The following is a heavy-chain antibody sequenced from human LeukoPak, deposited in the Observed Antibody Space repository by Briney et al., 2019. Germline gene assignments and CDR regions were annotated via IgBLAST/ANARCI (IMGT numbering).Heavy chain of an antibody. CDR1: GYTFNNYA. CDR2: ISAYNGGT. V-gene: IGHV1-18*01. Sequence: ASVNVSCKASGYTFNNYAISWVRQAPGQGLEWMGWISAYNGGTKFAQKFQGRVTMTTDTSTSTAYMELRSLRSDDTAVYYCARAPQQLASRVDFWGQGTLVTVSS. D-gene: IGHD6-13*01. CDR3: ARAPQQLASRVDF. J-gene: IGHJ4*02.